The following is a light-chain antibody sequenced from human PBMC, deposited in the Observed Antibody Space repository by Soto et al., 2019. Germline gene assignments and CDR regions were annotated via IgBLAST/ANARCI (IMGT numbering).Light chain of an antibody. J-gene: IGLJ2*01. Sequence: QSALTQTASVSGSPGQSITISCAGTSSDVGAYNYVSWYQQHPGKAPKLMLYDVRNRPSGVSNRFSGSKSGNTASLTISGHQTEDEADYYCSSYTSSCTHVVLGGGTKLTVL. CDR3: SSYTSSCTHVV. CDR2: DVR. CDR1: SSDVGAYNY. V-gene: IGLV2-14*01.